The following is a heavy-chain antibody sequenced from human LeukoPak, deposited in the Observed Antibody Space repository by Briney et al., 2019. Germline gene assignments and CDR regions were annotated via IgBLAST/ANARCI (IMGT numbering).Heavy chain of an antibody. CDR2: IYYSGST. Sequence: SGTLSLTCAVSGGSISSYNWWSWVRQPPGKGLEGIGYIYYSGSTNYNPSLKSRVTISVDKSKNQFSLKLSSVTAADTAVYYCARDYRGIAAAGLDYWGQGTLVTVSS. V-gene: IGHV4-4*02. CDR1: GGSISSYNW. J-gene: IGHJ4*02. CDR3: ARDYRGIAAAGLDY. D-gene: IGHD6-13*01.